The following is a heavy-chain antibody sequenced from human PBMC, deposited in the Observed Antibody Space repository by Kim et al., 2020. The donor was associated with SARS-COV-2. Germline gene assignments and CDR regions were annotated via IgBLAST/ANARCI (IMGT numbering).Heavy chain of an antibody. D-gene: IGHD3-22*01. J-gene: IGHJ4*02. Sequence: SVKVSCKASGGTFSSYAISWVRQAPGQGLEWMGGIIPIFGTANYAQKFQGRVTITADESTSTAYMELSSLRSEDTAVYYCARSIHDSSGYYYGPSRYWGQGTLVTVSS. V-gene: IGHV1-69*13. CDR2: IIPIFGTA. CDR1: GGTFSSYA. CDR3: ARSIHDSSGYYYGPSRY.